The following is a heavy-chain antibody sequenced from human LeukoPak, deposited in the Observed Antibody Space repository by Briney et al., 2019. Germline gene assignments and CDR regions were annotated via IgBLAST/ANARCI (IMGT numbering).Heavy chain of an antibody. CDR1: DYSISSGCY. CDR2: FYHSGSP. D-gene: IGHD6-19*01. J-gene: IGHJ3*02. V-gene: IGHV4-38-2*02. CDR3: ARFDSSEYDAFES. Sequence: KPSETLSLTCTVSDYSISSGCYWGWIRQPPGQGLEWIGSFYHSGSPYYNPSLKSRVTISIDTSKDQFSLRLTSVTAADTAVYYCARFDSSEYDAFESWGQGTMVTVSS.